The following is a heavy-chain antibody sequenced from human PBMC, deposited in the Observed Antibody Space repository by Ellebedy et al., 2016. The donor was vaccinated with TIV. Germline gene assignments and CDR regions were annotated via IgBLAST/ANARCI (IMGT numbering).Heavy chain of an antibody. CDR2: ISHDGSLK. Sequence: GESLKISCAASGFTFSQYHMDWVRQAPGKGLEWVAVISHDGSLKFYADSVKGRFSISRDNSKNTLYLQMNSLRVEDTAVYYCAKGKVDNWMDAGSLDYWGQGSLVTVSS. J-gene: IGHJ4*02. D-gene: IGHD1-20*01. CDR1: GFTFSQYH. V-gene: IGHV3-30*18. CDR3: AKGKVDNWMDAGSLDY.